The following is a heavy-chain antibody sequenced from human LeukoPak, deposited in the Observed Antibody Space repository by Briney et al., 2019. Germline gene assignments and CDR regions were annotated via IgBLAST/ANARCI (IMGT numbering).Heavy chain of an antibody. D-gene: IGHD3-22*01. CDR2: ISGSGGST. Sequence: GGSLRLSCAASGFTFSSYAMSWVRQAPGKGPEWVPAISGSGGSTYYADSVKGRFTISRDNSKNTLYLQMNSLRAEDTAVYYCAKIDDSSGYYYLIDYWGQGTLVTVSS. J-gene: IGHJ4*02. CDR1: GFTFSSYA. V-gene: IGHV3-23*01. CDR3: AKIDDSSGYYYLIDY.